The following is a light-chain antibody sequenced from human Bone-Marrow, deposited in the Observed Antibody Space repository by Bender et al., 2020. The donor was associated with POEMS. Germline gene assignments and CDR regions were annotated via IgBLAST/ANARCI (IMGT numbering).Light chain of an antibody. CDR1: SSDVGGYDY. J-gene: IGLJ3*02. V-gene: IGLV2-11*01. Sequence: QSALTQPHSVSGSPGQSVTLFCTGTSSDVGGYDYVSWYQQHPGKAPTLIIYDVTKRPAGVPDRSAASKSGNTASLAISGLRSEDEADYYCCSGTGGPSWVFGGGTKVTVL. CDR2: DVT. CDR3: CSGTGGPSWV.